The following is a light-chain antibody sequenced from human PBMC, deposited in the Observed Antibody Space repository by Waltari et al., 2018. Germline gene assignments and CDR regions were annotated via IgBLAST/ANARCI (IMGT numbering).Light chain of an antibody. CDR3: HQYYNVPQT. CDR1: QSLFDSSRDRDY. Sequence: DIVMTQSPDSLAVSLGERATLNCKSSQSLFDSSRDRDYLAWYQQKPGHPPRLLIYWASTRESGVPDRFSGSGSATDFSLTISTLQAEDVAIYYCHQYYNVPQTFGQGTKVQIK. J-gene: IGKJ1*01. V-gene: IGKV4-1*01. CDR2: WAS.